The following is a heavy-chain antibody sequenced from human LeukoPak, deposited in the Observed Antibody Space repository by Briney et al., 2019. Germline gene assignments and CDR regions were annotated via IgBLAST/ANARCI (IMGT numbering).Heavy chain of an antibody. D-gene: IGHD6-13*01. CDR1: GFTFSSYE. CDR3: ARDAASGSSWLPKPDS. Sequence: GGSLRLSCAASGFTFSSYEMNWVRQAPGKGLEWVSYISSSGSTIYYADSVKGRFTISRDNAKNSLYLQMNSLSAEDTAFYYCARDAASGSSWLPKPDSWGQGTLVTVSS. CDR2: ISSSGSTI. V-gene: IGHV3-48*03. J-gene: IGHJ4*02.